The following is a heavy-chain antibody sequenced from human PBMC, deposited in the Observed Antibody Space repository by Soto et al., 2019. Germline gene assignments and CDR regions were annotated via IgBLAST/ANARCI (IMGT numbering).Heavy chain of an antibody. V-gene: IGHV1-2*02. D-gene: IGHD2-15*01. J-gene: IGHJ5*02. Sequence: ASVKVSCKASGYTFTGYYMHWVRQAPGQGLEWMGWINPNSGGTNYAQKFQGRVTMTRDTSISTAYMELSRLRSDDTAVYYCAREAGGDCSRGRCYLNWFDHWGQGTLVTVSP. CDR3: AREAGGDCSRGRCYLNWFDH. CDR1: GYTFTGYY. CDR2: INPNSGGT.